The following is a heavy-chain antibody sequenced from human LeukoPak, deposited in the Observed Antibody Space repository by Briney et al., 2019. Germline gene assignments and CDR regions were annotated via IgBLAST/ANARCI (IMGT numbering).Heavy chain of an antibody. CDR2: INADGSST. J-gene: IGHJ4*02. CDR3: ARARVPGELNY. D-gene: IGHD3-10*01. V-gene: IGHV3-74*01. CDR1: GFTFNTYW. Sequence: GGSLRLSCAASGFTFNTYWMHWVRQAPGKGLVWVSRINADGSSTRYADSVKGRFTISRDNAKNSLYLQMNSLRAEDTAVYYCARARVPGELNYWGQGTLVTVSS.